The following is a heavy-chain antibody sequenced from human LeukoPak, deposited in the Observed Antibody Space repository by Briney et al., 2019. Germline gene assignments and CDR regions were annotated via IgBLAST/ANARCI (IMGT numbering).Heavy chain of an antibody. Sequence: SVKVSCKASGGTFSSYAISWVRQAPGQGLEWMGGIIPIFGTASYAQKFQGRVTITTDESTSTAYMELSSLRSEDTAVYYCARDPVAAAQRGYFDYWGQGTLVTVSS. CDR2: IIPIFGTA. D-gene: IGHD6-13*01. V-gene: IGHV1-69*05. CDR1: GGTFSSYA. J-gene: IGHJ4*02. CDR3: ARDPVAAAQRGYFDY.